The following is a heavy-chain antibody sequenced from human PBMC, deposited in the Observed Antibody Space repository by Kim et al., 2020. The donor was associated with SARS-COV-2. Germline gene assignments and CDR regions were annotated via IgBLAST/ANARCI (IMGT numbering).Heavy chain of an antibody. D-gene: IGHD3-10*01. V-gene: IGHV1-2*06. J-gene: IGHJ5*02. Sequence: ASVKVSCKASGYTFTGYYMHWVRQAPGQGLEWMGRINPNSGGTNYAQKFQGRVTMTRDTSISTAYMELSRLRSDDTAVYYCARDGYGSGSYEVGEPWGQGTLVTVSS. CDR2: INPNSGGT. CDR3: ARDGYGSGSYEVGEP. CDR1: GYTFTGYY.